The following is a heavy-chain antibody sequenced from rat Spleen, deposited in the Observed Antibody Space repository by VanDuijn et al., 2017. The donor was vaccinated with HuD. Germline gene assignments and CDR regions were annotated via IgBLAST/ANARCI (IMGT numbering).Heavy chain of an antibody. V-gene: IGHV5-31*01. J-gene: IGHJ2*01. CDR3: TRGTTGI. D-gene: IGHD1-7*01. CDR1: GFNFNDYW. CDR2: ITNTGGST. Sequence: EVKLVESGGGLVQPGRSLKLSCAASGFNFNDYWMTWIRQAPGKGLEWVASITNTGGSTYYPDSVKGRFTISRDNAKSTLYLQMNSLRSEDTATYYCTRGTTGIWGQGVMVTVSS.